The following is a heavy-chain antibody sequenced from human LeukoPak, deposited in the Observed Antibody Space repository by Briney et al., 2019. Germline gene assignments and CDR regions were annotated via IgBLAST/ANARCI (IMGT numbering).Heavy chain of an antibody. CDR1: GYTFTSYD. Sequence: ASVKVSCKASGYTFTSYDINWVRQATGQGLEWMGWMNLNSGNTGYAQKFQGRVTMTRNTSISTAYMELSSLRSEDTAVYYCARSPPLGYCSGGCCYDEYNWFDPWGQGTLVTVSS. J-gene: IGHJ5*02. D-gene: IGHD2-15*01. V-gene: IGHV1-8*01. CDR3: ARSPPLGYCSGGCCYDEYNWFDP. CDR2: MNLNSGNT.